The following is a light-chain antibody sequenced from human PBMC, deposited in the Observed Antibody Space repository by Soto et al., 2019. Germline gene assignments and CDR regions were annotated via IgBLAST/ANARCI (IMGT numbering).Light chain of an antibody. CDR1: QSVSSSY. V-gene: IGKV3-20*01. Sequence: EIVLTQSPATLYLSPGERATLSCRARQSVSSSYLAWYQQKPGQAPRLLIYGASSRATGIPDRFSGSGSGTDFTLTISRLEPGDFAVYYCQQYGSLGITFGQGTRLEIK. J-gene: IGKJ5*01. CDR2: GAS. CDR3: QQYGSLGIT.